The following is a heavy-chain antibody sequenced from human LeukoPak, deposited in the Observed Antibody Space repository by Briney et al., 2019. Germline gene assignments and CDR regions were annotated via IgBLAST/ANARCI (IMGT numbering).Heavy chain of an antibody. V-gene: IGHV3-7*01. Sequence: GGSLRLSCAASGFPFSAYWMDWVRQAPGKGMEWVANIKEDGSQQHYADSVKGRFTISRDNAKNSLYLQMNSLRVDDTAIYYCSRSLDYLGQGALVTVSS. CDR1: GFPFSAYW. J-gene: IGHJ4*02. CDR2: IKEDGSQQ. CDR3: SRSLDY.